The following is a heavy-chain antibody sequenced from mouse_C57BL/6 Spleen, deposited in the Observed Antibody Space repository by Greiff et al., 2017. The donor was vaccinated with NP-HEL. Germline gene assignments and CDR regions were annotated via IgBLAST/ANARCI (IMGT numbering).Heavy chain of an antibody. D-gene: IGHD3-1*01. V-gene: IGHV5-4*03. CDR3: ARVRGLPFAY. J-gene: IGHJ3*01. Sequence: EVNVVESGGGLVKPGGSLKLSCAASGFTFSSYAMSWVRQTPDKRLEWVATISDGGSYTYYPDNVKGRFTISRDNAKNNLYLQMSHLKSEDTAMYYCARVRGLPFAYWGQGTLVTVSA. CDR2: ISDGGSYT. CDR1: GFTFSSYA.